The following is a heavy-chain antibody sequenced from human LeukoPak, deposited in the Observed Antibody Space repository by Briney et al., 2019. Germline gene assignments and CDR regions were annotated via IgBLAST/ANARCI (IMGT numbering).Heavy chain of an antibody. V-gene: IGHV3-23*01. CDR2: ISGSGSST. D-gene: IGHD1-26*01. J-gene: IGHJ4*02. Sequence: GGSLRLSCAASGFTFSSYAMTWVRQAPGKGLEWVSAISGSGSSTYYADSVKGRFTISRGNSKNTLYLQMNSLRAEDTAVYYCAKGGSGTYYGIDYWGQGTLVTVSS. CDR3: AKGGSGTYYGIDY. CDR1: GFTFSSYA.